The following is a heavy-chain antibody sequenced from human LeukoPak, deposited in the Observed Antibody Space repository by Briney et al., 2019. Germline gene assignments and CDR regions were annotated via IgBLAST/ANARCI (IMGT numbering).Heavy chain of an antibody. V-gene: IGHV3-30*03. Sequence: GRSLRLSCAASGFTFSSYGMHWVRQAPGKGLEWVAVISYDGSNKYYADSVKGRFTISRDNSKNTLYLQMNSLRAEDTAVYYCSRVAGTFAFDIWGQGTMVTVSS. D-gene: IGHD6-19*01. CDR2: ISYDGSNK. J-gene: IGHJ3*02. CDR1: GFTFSSYG. CDR3: SRVAGTFAFDI.